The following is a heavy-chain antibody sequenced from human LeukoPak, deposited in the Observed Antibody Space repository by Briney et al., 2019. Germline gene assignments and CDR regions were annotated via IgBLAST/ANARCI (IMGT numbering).Heavy chain of an antibody. Sequence: PGGSLRLSCAASGFTFSSYEMNWVRQAPGKGLEWVSYISSSGSTIYYADSVKGRFTISRDNAKNSLYLQMNSLRAEDTAVYYCASPLWFGELGYWGQGTLVTVSS. D-gene: IGHD3-10*01. J-gene: IGHJ4*02. V-gene: IGHV3-48*03. CDR3: ASPLWFGELGY. CDR2: ISSSGSTI. CDR1: GFTFSSYE.